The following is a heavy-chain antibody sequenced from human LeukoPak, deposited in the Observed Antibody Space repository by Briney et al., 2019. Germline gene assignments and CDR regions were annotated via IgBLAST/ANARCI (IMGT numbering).Heavy chain of an antibody. J-gene: IGHJ4*02. CDR3: ARDAYDTSAYYYFDY. CDR1: GFTFSNSA. D-gene: IGHD3-22*01. Sequence: GGSLRLSCAASGFTFSNSAMHWVRQAPGKGLEWVTDISFDGTNKYYADSVKGRFTISRDNPKNTVYVQMSSLRGDDSGVYYCARDAYDTSAYYYFDYWGQGTLVTVSS. V-gene: IGHV3-30-3*01. CDR2: ISFDGTNK.